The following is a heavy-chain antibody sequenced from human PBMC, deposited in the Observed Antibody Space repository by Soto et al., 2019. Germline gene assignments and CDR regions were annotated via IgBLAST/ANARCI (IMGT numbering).Heavy chain of an antibody. CDR2: INSDGSST. D-gene: IGHD3-3*01. CDR3: ARDRVPVYDFWSGYFNWFDP. Sequence: GGSLRLSCAASGFTFSSYWMHWVRQAPGKGLVWVSRINSDGSSTSYADSVKGRFTISRDNAKNTLYQQMNSLRAEDTAVYYCARDRVPVYDFWSGYFNWFDPWGQGTLVTVSS. J-gene: IGHJ5*02. CDR1: GFTFSSYW. V-gene: IGHV3-74*01.